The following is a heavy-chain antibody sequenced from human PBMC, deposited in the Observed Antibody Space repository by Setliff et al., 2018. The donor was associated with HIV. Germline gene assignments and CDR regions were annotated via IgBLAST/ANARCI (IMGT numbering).Heavy chain of an antibody. CDR3: AREIPYSFGYYFDY. V-gene: IGHV4-61*02. CDR1: GGSISSGGYY. Sequence: SENLSLTCTVSGGSISSGGYYWSWIRQPAGKGLEWIGRIYTSGSTKYNPSLKSRLTISVDTSKNQFSLKLRSVTAADTAAYYCAREIPYSFGYYFDYWGQGTLVTVSS. J-gene: IGHJ4*02. D-gene: IGHD5-18*01. CDR2: IYTSGST.